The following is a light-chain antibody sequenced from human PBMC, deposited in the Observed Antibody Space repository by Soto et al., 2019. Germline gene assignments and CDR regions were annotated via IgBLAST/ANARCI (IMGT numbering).Light chain of an antibody. CDR1: SSDVGSYKY. V-gene: IGLV2-14*03. J-gene: IGLJ1*01. Sequence: SVRKQAASVSGFPGQAITISCTGTSSDVGSYKYVSWYQQHPGKAPKLMIYDVSNRPSGVSNRFSGSKSGNTASLTISGLRAEDEADYYCNSYTTSSTLVFGTGTKVTVL. CDR2: DVS. CDR3: NSYTTSSTLV.